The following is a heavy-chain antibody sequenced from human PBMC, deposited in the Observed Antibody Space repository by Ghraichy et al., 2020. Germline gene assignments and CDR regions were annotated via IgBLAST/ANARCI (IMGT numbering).Heavy chain of an antibody. D-gene: IGHD4-23*01. Sequence: GGSRRLSCAASGFTFTGYTMSWVRQAPGKGLEWVSYISGNGGTTYYADSVKGRFTISRDNSKNTLSLQMNSLTAEDTAVYYCAKGRGGGGTSGYFDYWGQGTLVTVSS. CDR1: GFTFTGYT. CDR3: AKGRGGGGTSGYFDY. J-gene: IGHJ4*02. V-gene: IGHV3-23*01. CDR2: ISGNGGTT.